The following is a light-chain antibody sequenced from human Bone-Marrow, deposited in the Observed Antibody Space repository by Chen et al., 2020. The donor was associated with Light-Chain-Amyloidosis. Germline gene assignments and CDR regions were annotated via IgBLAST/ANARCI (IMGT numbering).Light chain of an antibody. Sequence: QAVLTQPSSLSASPGASVSLTCTLRSGAIVNSYNMYWYQQKSGSPPQYLLNYKSYSDYQQGSGVPSGFSASKDAAATAGILVIAGLPPEDEADYYCMIWYNNAVVFGGGTKLIVL. CDR3: MIWYNNAVV. J-gene: IGLJ2*01. CDR2: YKSYSDY. CDR1: SGAIVNSYN. V-gene: IGLV5-45*03.